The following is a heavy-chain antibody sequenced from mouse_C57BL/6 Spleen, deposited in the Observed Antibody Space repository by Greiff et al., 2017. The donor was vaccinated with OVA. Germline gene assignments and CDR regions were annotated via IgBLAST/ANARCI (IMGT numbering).Heavy chain of an antibody. D-gene: IGHD1-1*01. CDR3: ARNPITTVVPYWYFDV. V-gene: IGHV1-64*01. J-gene: IGHJ1*03. CDR2: IHPTSGST. CDR1: GYTFTSYW. Sequence: QVQLQQPGAELVKPGASVKLSCKASGYTFTSYWMHWVKQRPGQGLEWIGMIHPTSGSTNYNEKFKSKATLTVDNSSSTAYMQLRSLTSEDSAVYYCARNPITTVVPYWYFDVWGTGTTVTVSS.